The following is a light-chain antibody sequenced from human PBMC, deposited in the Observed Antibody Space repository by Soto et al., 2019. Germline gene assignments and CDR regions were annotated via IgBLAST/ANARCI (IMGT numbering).Light chain of an antibody. CDR1: SSDVGGYNY. Sequence: QSALTQPPSASGSPGHSVTLSCTGTSSDVGGYNYVSWYQQHPGKAPKLLMFRVTERPSGVPDRFSGSKSGNTASLTVSGLQAEDEADYYCCAYAGINTVIFGGGTKLTVL. CDR3: CAYAGINTVI. CDR2: RVT. J-gene: IGLJ2*01. V-gene: IGLV2-8*01.